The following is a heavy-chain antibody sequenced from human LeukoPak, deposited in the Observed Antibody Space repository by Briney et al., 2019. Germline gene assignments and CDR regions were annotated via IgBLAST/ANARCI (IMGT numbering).Heavy chain of an antibody. CDR3: ARGGVAARLMYGFQNWFDP. D-gene: IGHD6-6*01. Sequence: PSETLSLTCSVSSETVSSGAYYWSWIRQHPGKGLEWIENIYYSGSTYYNPTRRSRLTIPVDTSNNQFSLKMTSVTAADMAVYYCARGGVAARLMYGFQNWFDPWGQGTLVTVSS. V-gene: IGHV4-31*03. CDR2: IYYSGST. CDR1: SETVSSGAYY. J-gene: IGHJ5*02.